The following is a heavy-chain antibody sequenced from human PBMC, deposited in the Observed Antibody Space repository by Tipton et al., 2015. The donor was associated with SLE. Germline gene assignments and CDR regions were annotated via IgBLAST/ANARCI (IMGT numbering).Heavy chain of an antibody. CDR1: GFSVISNY. CDR2: INHSGST. CDR3: ARGVITPDY. J-gene: IGHJ4*02. V-gene: IGHV4-34*01. Sequence: LRLSCAASGFSVISNYMSWVRQPPGKGLEWIGEINHSGSTNYNPSLKSRVAISVDTSKNQFSLKLSSVTAADTAVYYCARGVITPDYWGQGTLVTVSS. D-gene: IGHD3-22*01.